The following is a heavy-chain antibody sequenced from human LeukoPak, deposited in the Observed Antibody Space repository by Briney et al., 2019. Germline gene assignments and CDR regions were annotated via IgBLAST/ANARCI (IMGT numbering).Heavy chain of an antibody. D-gene: IGHD2/OR15-2a*01. CDR1: GGSLSGYY. J-gene: IGHJ4*02. CDR3: ARLIVPPTRPIDY. CDR2: IIHSGST. V-gene: IGHV4-34*12. Sequence: SETLSLTCTVYGGSLSGYYWTWIRQPPGKGLEWIGEIIHSGSTNYNPSLKSRVTISIDTSKNRFPLNLGSVTAADTAVYYCARLIVPPTRPIDYWGQGTLVTVSS.